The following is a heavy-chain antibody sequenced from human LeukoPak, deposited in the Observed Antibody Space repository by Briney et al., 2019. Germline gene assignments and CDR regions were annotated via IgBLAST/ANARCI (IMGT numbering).Heavy chain of an antibody. CDR2: ISSSSSTI. CDR3: ARDRDRGSSSFNWFDP. CDR1: GFTFSSYS. J-gene: IGHJ5*02. V-gene: IGHV3-48*04. Sequence: GGSLRLSCAASGFTFSSYSMNWVRQAPGKGLEWVSYISSSSSTIYYADSVKGRFTISRDNAKNSLYLQMNSLRAEDTAVYYCARDRDRGSSSFNWFDPWGQGTLVTVSS. D-gene: IGHD2-2*01.